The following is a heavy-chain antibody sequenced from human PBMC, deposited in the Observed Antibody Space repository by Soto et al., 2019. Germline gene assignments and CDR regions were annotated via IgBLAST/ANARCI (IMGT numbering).Heavy chain of an antibody. CDR2: MNPNSGNT. CDR3: ASIRDYGGNTRKYYYYGMDV. V-gene: IGHV1-8*01. Sequence: ASVKVSCKASGYTFTSYDMNWVRQATGEGLEWMGWMNPNSGNTGYAQKFQGRVTMTRNTSISTAYMELSSLRSEDTAVYYCASIRDYGGNTRKYYYYGMDVWGQGTTVTVSS. J-gene: IGHJ6*02. D-gene: IGHD4-17*01. CDR1: GYTFTSYD.